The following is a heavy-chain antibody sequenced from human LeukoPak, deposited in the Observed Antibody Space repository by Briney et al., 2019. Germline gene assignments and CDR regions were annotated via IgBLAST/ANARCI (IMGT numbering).Heavy chain of an antibody. CDR3: ARLSGHSYDYVDN. Sequence: SETLSLTCTVSGGSISGSSYYWGWIRQPPGKGLEGIGNIYHTGSTYYNPSLKSRVTIYVDTSKNQFSLKLSSVTAADTGVYYCARLSGHSYDYVDNWGQGTLVTVSS. CDR2: IYHTGST. D-gene: IGHD5-18*01. V-gene: IGHV4-39*01. CDR1: GGSISGSSYY. J-gene: IGHJ4*02.